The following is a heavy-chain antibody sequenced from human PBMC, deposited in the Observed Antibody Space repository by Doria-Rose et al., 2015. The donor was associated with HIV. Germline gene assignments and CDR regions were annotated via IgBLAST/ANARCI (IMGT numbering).Heavy chain of an antibody. V-gene: IGHV2-26*01. CDR1: GVSLSSPGVG. Sequence: QVTLKESGPVLVKPTETLTLTCTVSGVSLSSPGVGVSWIRQPPGQALEWLANIVSDDERSYKTSLKSRLTIFSVTSKSEVVHTMTDMDPVDTATYYWARRKSSRWDHKDYFDCWGQGTLVIVAA. CDR2: IVSDDER. CDR3: ARRKSSRWDHKDYFDC. J-gene: IGHJ4*02. D-gene: IGHD6-13*01.